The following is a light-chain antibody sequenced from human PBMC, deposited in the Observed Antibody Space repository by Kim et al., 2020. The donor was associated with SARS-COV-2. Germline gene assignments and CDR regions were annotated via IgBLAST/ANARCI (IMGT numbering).Light chain of an antibody. CDR3: QSFDGTLSGV. J-gene: IGLJ3*02. CDR1: SSNIGANDA. CDR2: GNN. V-gene: IGLV1-40*01. Sequence: GQRVTISCPGSSSNIGANDAVHWYQQLPGTAPTLLIFGNNNRPSGVPDRFSASKSGTSASLAITGLQAEDEADDYCQSFDGTLSGVFGGGTQLTVL.